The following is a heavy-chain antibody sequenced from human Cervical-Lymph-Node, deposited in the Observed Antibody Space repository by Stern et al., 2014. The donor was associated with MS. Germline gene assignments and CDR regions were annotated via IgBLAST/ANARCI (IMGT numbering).Heavy chain of an antibody. CDR3: AIMGTNGIDV. D-gene: IGHD5-18*01. V-gene: IGHV1-18*01. J-gene: IGHJ6*02. Sequence: QVQLVQSGTEVKKPGASVKVSCKASGDTFGTYGVNWVRQAPGQRLEWLGWIGGYKGNKNDAQRLQGRVTLTTDTSTTTAYMGLRNLRSDDTAVYYCAIMGTNGIDVWGQGTTVTVSS. CDR1: GDTFGTYG. CDR2: IGGYKGNK.